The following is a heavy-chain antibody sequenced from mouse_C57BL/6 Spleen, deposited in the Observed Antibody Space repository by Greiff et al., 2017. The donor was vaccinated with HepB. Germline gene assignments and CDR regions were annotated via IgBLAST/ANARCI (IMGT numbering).Heavy chain of an antibody. CDR1: GFTFSDYG. V-gene: IGHV5-17*01. J-gene: IGHJ4*01. Sequence: EVQLQESGGGLVKPGGSLKLSCAASGFTFSDYGMHWVRQAPEKGLEWVAYISSGSSTIYYADTVKGRFTISRDNAKNTLFLQMTSLRSEDTAMYYCARPGGELGPHHAMDYWGQGTSVTVSS. D-gene: IGHD4-1*01. CDR2: ISSGSSTI. CDR3: ARPGGELGPHHAMDY.